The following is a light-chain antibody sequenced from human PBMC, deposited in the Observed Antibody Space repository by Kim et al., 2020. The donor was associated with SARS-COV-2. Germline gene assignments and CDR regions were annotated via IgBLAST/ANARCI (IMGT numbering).Light chain of an antibody. CDR1: QNIGIY. CDR3: QQRSNWPIT. V-gene: IGKV3-11*01. Sequence: PGERATLACRASQNIGIYLAWYQQKPGQAPRLLIYHASNRATGIPASFSGSGSGTDFTLTISSLEPEDFAVYYCQQRSNWPITFGQGTRLEIK. CDR2: HAS. J-gene: IGKJ5*01.